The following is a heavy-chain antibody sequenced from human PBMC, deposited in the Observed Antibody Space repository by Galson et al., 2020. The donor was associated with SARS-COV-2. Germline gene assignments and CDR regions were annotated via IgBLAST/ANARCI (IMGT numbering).Heavy chain of an antibody. J-gene: IGHJ6*02. Sequence: SETLSLTCTVSGDSINNDNYYWGWIRQPPGKGLEWIASIYYTGSTYYNPSLESRVIMSLDTSKNQFSLRLSSVTAADTAVYYCATGFRHSSDLWSGVSRAVSLGYAMDVWGPGTTVTVSS. CDR2: IYYTGST. CDR1: GDSINNDNYY. D-gene: IGHD3-3*01. CDR3: ATGFRHSSDLWSGVSRAVSLGYAMDV. V-gene: IGHV4-39*07.